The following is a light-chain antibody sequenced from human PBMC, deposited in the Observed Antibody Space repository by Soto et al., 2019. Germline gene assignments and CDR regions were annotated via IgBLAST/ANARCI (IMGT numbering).Light chain of an antibody. CDR3: QHYGSSPFT. V-gene: IGKV3-15*01. CDR2: GAS. J-gene: IGKJ3*01. CDR1: QSVGSN. Sequence: EIGMTQSAATLSVSPGERATLSWWASQSVGSNLAWYQQKTGQAPRLLIYGASTGATGIPARFSGSGYGTDLNLTISRVQTEDFAVYYCQHYGSSPFTFGPGTKVDIK.